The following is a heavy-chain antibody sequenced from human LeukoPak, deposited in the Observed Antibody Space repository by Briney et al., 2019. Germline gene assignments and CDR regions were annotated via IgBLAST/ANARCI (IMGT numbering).Heavy chain of an antibody. Sequence: PGGSLRLSCAASGFTFSSYSMNWVRQAPGKGLEWVSSISSSSSYIYYADSVKGRFTISRDNAKNSLYLQMNSLRAEDTAVYYCARVKPAAMQGSFDIWGQGTMVTVSS. CDR3: ARVKPAAMQGSFDI. CDR2: ISSSSSYI. J-gene: IGHJ3*02. CDR1: GFTFSSYS. V-gene: IGHV3-21*01. D-gene: IGHD2-2*01.